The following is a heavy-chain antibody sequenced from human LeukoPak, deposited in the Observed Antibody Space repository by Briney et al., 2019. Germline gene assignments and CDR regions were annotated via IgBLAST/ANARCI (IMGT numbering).Heavy chain of an antibody. Sequence: ASVKVSCKASGYTFTSYYMHWVRQAPGQGLEWMGIINPSGGSTSYAQKFQGRVTMTRDTSTSTVYMELSSLRSEDTAVYYCARGRLSEIPGLRGYYYDSSGYFRLSLYYGMDVWGQGTTVTVSS. D-gene: IGHD3-22*01. V-gene: IGHV1-46*01. J-gene: IGHJ6*02. CDR2: INPSGGST. CDR1: GYTFTSYY. CDR3: ARGRLSEIPGLRGYYYDSSGYFRLSLYYGMDV.